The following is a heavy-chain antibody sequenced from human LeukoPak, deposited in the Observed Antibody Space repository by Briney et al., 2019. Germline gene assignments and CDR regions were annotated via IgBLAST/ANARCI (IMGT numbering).Heavy chain of an antibody. CDR1: GFTFSSCA. CDR3: AKGRVYYYDSSGYEG. CDR2: IGGSGGDT. J-gene: IGHJ4*02. V-gene: IGHV3-23*01. Sequence: GSLRLSCAAPGFTFSSCAMNWVRQAPGKGLEWVSVIGGSGGDTYYADSVKGRFTISRDNSKNTLYLQMNSLRAEDTAVYYCAKGRVYYYDSSGYEGWGQGTLVTVSS. D-gene: IGHD3-22*01.